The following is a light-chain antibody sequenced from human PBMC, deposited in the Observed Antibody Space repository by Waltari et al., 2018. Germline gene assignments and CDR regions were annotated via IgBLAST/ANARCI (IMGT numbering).Light chain of an antibody. V-gene: IGLV2-23*01. CDR1: SSDVGRYNL. Sequence: QSALTQPASVSGSPGQSITISCTGNSSDVGRYNLVSWYQPHPGKAPKRMIYEGSKRPSGVSNRFSGSKSGNTASLTISGLQAEDEADYYCCSYAGSSTWVFGGGTKLTVL. CDR3: CSYAGSSTWV. J-gene: IGLJ3*02. CDR2: EGS.